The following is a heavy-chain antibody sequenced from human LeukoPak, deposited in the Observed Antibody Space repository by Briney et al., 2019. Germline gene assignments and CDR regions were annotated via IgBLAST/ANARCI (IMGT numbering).Heavy chain of an antibody. D-gene: IGHD2-15*01. CDR3: AQRLEGFGGYCSGGSFYFIY. CDR1: GFTFSSYW. J-gene: IGHJ4*02. V-gene: IGHV3-7*01. CDR2: IKQDGSEK. Sequence: GGSLRLSCAASGFTFSSYWMSWVRHAPGKGLERVANIKQDGSEKYYVDSVKGRFTISRDNAKNSLYLQMNSLRAEDTAVCHCAQRLEGFGGYCSGGSFYFIYWGEGSLVTVSS.